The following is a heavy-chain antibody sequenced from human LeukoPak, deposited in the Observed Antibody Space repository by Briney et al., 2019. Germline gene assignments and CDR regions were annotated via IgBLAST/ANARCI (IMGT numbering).Heavy chain of an antibody. Sequence: NPSETLSLTCTVSGGSISGHHWTWIRQPPGTGLEWIGYFYDSGDTNSNPSLKSRVTMSVDMSNNQFSLTMSSVTAADTAMYYCARLLRPGGRTGDAFDMWGQGTMVTVSS. CDR1: GGSISGHH. CDR2: FYDSGDT. J-gene: IGHJ3*02. V-gene: IGHV4-59*08. CDR3: ARLLRPGGRTGDAFDM. D-gene: IGHD1-14*01.